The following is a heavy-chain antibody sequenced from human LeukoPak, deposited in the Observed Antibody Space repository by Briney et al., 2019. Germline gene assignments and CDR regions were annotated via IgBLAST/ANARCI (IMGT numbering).Heavy chain of an antibody. Sequence: PSETLSLTCTVSGGSISSYYWSWIRQPPGRGLGWIGYIYYRASTNYNPSLKSRVTISVDTSKNQFSLKLSSVTAADTAVYYCARERVAARPDYWGQGTLVTVSS. CDR3: ARERVAARPDY. V-gene: IGHV4-59*01. J-gene: IGHJ4*02. CDR1: GGSISSYY. CDR2: IYYRAST. D-gene: IGHD6-6*01.